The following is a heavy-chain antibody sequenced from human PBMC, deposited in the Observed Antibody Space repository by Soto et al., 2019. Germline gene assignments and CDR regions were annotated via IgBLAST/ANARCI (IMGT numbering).Heavy chain of an antibody. CDR2: ISGDSSDT. CDR3: ATGQQVRMADI. Sequence: QVQLLESGGGLVKPGGRLRLSCAASGFTVSGDYMGWIRQPPGKGLEWISYISGDSSDTEHADSVKGRFTISRDNAKNSLYLQMNSLSVEDTAVSFCATGQQVRMADIWGQGTMVTVSS. CDR1: GFTVSGDY. J-gene: IGHJ3*02. V-gene: IGHV3-11*03. D-gene: IGHD6-13*01.